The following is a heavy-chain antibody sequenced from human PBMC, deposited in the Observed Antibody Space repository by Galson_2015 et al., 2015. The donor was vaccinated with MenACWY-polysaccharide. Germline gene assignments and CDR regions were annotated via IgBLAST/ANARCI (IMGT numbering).Heavy chain of an antibody. D-gene: IGHD2-15*01. Sequence: SLRLSCAASGFSFSSYGMHWVRQAPGKGLEWVAVIAYDGSNKYYADSVKGRFTISRDNSKNTLYLQMNSLRAEDTAVYYCAEDLTRYCSGGSCDNLDYWGQGTLVTVSS. CDR2: IAYDGSNK. J-gene: IGHJ4*02. V-gene: IGHV3-30*18. CDR1: GFSFSSYG. CDR3: AEDLTRYCSGGSCDNLDY.